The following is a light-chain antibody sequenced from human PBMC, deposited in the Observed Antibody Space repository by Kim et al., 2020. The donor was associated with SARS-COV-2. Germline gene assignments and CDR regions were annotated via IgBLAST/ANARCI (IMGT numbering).Light chain of an antibody. CDR3: QQYYRVLPS. CDR1: QSILYTPTNQNY. Sequence: DIVMTQSPDSLAVSLGERATINCKSSQSILYTPTNQNYLAWYQQKPGQPPKLLIYWASTRESGVPDRFSGNGSGTDFTLTINSLQAEDVAVYYCQQYYRVLPSFGGGTKVDI. V-gene: IGKV4-1*01. J-gene: IGKJ4*01. CDR2: WAS.